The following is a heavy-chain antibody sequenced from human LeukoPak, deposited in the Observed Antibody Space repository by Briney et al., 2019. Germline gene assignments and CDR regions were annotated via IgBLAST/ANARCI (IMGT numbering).Heavy chain of an antibody. CDR2: TNPNSGGT. Sequence: GASVKVSCKASGYTFTGYYMHWVRQAPGQGLEWMGWTNPNSGGTNYAQKFQGRVTMTRDTSISTAYMELSRLRSDDTAVYYCARDRPKLRFLEWSQYYFDYWGQGTLVTVS. J-gene: IGHJ4*02. D-gene: IGHD3-3*01. V-gene: IGHV1-2*02. CDR1: GYTFTGYY. CDR3: ARDRPKLRFLEWSQYYFDY.